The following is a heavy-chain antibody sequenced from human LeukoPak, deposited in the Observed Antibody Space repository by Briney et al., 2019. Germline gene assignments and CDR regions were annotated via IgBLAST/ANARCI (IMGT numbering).Heavy chain of an antibody. D-gene: IGHD3-22*01. CDR3: ARDSNPYYDSSGYYVDY. Sequence: PGGSLRLSCAASGFTFSSYWMSWVRQAPGKGLEWVANIKQDGSEKYYVDSVKGRFTISRDNAKNSLYLQMNSLRAEDTAVYYCARDSNPYYDSSGYYVDYWGQGTLVTVSS. CDR1: GFTFSSYW. J-gene: IGHJ4*02. CDR2: IKQDGSEK. V-gene: IGHV3-7*04.